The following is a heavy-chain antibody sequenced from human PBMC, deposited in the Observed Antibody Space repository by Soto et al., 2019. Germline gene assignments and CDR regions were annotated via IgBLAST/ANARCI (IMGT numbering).Heavy chain of an antibody. Sequence: PSETLSLTCTVSGGSISSGGYYWSWLRAPPGLGWEGSGYIYYSASNNYNPTLKSPVTISVDTSKNQFSLKLSSVTAADTAEYCCARYGYYDSGDYGQAFDIWGQGTMVTVSS. D-gene: IGHD3-22*01. J-gene: IGHJ3*02. CDR3: ARYGYYDSGDYGQAFDI. CDR1: GGSISSGGYY. CDR2: IYYSASN. V-gene: IGHV4-61*08.